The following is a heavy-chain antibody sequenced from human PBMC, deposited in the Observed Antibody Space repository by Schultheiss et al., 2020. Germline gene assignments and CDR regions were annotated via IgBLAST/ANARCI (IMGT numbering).Heavy chain of an antibody. CDR2: IYSGGST. CDR3: AKFKGRRNIPYYYGMDV. Sequence: GGSLRLSCAASGFTVSSNYMSWVRQAPGKGLEWVSVIYSGGSTYYADSVKGRFTISRDNSKNTLYLQMNSLRAEDTAVYYCAKFKGRRNIPYYYGMDVWGQGTTVTVSS. CDR1: GFTVSSNY. D-gene: IGHD2/OR15-2a*01. J-gene: IGHJ6*02. V-gene: IGHV3-53*01.